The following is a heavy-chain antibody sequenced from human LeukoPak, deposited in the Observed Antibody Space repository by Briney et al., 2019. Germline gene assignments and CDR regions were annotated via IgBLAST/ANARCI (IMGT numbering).Heavy chain of an antibody. J-gene: IGHJ6*03. CDR1: GYTFTSYG. V-gene: IGHV1-18*01. CDR3: ARLVVKRYYYYMDV. D-gene: IGHD3-22*01. Sequence: ASVKVSCKASGYTFTSYGISWVRQAPGQGLEWMGWISAYNGNTNYAQKLQGRVTMTTDTSASTAYMELRSLRSDDTAVYYCARLVVKRYYYYMDVWGKGTTVTVSS. CDR2: ISAYNGNT.